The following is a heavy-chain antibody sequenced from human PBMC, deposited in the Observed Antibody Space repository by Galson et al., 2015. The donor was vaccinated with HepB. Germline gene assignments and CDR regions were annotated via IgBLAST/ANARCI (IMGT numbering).Heavy chain of an antibody. J-gene: IGHJ6*02. CDR1: GFTFSSYS. CDR3: ARDRRDYDFWSGYSYGMDV. D-gene: IGHD3-3*01. V-gene: IGHV3-48*02. Sequence: SLRLSCAASGFTFSSYSMNWVRQAPGKGLEWVSYISSSSSTIYYADSVKGRFTISRDNAKNSLYLQMNSLRDEDTAVYYCARDRRDYDFWSGYSYGMDVWDQGTTVTVSS. CDR2: ISSSSSTI.